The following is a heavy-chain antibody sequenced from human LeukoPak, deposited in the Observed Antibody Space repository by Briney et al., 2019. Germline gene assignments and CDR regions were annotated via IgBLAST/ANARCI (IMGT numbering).Heavy chain of an antibody. Sequence: ASVNVSCKASGYTFTSYGISWVRQAPGQGLEWMGWISAYNGNTNYAQKLQGRVTMTTDTSTSTAYMELRSLRSDDTAVYYCARDSVTIFGVVSFNLMAFDYWGQGTLVTVSS. J-gene: IGHJ4*02. CDR1: GYTFTSYG. CDR2: ISAYNGNT. D-gene: IGHD3-3*01. CDR3: ARDSVTIFGVVSFNLMAFDY. V-gene: IGHV1-18*01.